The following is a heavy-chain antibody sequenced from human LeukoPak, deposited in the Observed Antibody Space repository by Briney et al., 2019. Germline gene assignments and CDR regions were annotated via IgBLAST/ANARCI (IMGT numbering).Heavy chain of an antibody. Sequence: GASVKVSCKASGYTFTGYYMHWVRQAPGQGLEWMGWINPNSGGTNYAQKFQGRVTMTEDTSTDTAYMELSSLRSEDTAVYYCATAKYRSGWYGALDIWGQGTMVTVSS. V-gene: IGHV1-2*02. CDR3: ATAKYRSGWYGALDI. J-gene: IGHJ3*02. D-gene: IGHD6-19*01. CDR1: GYTFTGYY. CDR2: INPNSGGT.